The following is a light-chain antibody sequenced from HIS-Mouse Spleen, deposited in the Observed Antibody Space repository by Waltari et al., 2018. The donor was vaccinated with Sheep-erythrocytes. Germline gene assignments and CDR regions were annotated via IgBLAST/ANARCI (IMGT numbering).Light chain of an antibody. J-gene: IGLJ3*02. CDR1: ALPKQY. Sequence: SYELTQPPSVSVSPGQTARITCSGDALPKQYAYWYQQKPGQAPVLVIYKDSERPSGIPERFSGSSSGTTVTLNISGVQAEDEADEYCQSADSSGTYRVFGGGTKLTVL. V-gene: IGLV3-25*03. CDR2: KDS. CDR3: QSADSSGTYRV.